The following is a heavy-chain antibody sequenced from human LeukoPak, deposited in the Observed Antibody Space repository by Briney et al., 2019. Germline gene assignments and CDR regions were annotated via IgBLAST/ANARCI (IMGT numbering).Heavy chain of an antibody. V-gene: IGHV3-21*01. J-gene: IGHJ4*02. CDR3: ARGAIAAAADY. CDR1: GFAFSTYS. Sequence: GGSLRLSCAASGFAFSTYSMNWVRQAPGKGLEWVSSISSSSSYIYYADSVKGRLTISRDNAKNSLYLQMNSLRAEDTAVYYCARGAIAAAADYWGQGTLVTVSS. D-gene: IGHD6-13*01. CDR2: ISSSSSYI.